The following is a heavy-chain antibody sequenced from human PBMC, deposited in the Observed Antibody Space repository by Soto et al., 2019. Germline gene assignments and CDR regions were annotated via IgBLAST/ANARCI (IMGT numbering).Heavy chain of an antibody. J-gene: IGHJ5*02. CDR2: ISYDGSNK. CDR3: ARDGRGYSYGFNWFDP. D-gene: IGHD5-18*01. V-gene: IGHV3-30-3*01. Sequence: QVQLVESGGGVVQPGRSLRLSCAASGFTFSSYAMHWVRQAPGKGLEWVAGISYDGSNKYYADSVKGRFTISRDNSKNTLYLQMNSLRAEDTAVYYCARDGRGYSYGFNWFDPWGQGTLVTVSS. CDR1: GFTFSSYA.